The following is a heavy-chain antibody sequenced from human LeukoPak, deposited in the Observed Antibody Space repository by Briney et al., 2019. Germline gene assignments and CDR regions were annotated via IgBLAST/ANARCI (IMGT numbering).Heavy chain of an antibody. D-gene: IGHD2-8*01. CDR1: GFTFSSYA. CDR2: ISSSSSFM. Sequence: GGSLRLSCAASGFTFSSYAMSWVRQAPGKGLEWVSSISSSSSFMYYADTVKGRFTISRDNSRSTLYLQMNSLRAEDTALYYCAKDTSIGRYCTNGVCSPFDYWGQGTLVTVSS. V-gene: IGHV3-23*01. CDR3: AKDTSIGRYCTNGVCSPFDY. J-gene: IGHJ4*02.